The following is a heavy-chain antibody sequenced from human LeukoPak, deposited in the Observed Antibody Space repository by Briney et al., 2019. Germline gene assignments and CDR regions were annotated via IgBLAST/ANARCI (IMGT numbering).Heavy chain of an antibody. V-gene: IGHV4-34*01. Sequence: ATVSLTCAVYGGSFSGYYRSWIRQPPGKGLEWIGEINHSGSTNYNPSLKSRVTISVDTSKNQFYLKLSSVTAADTAVYYCARRICRGGSCYSIDYWGQGTLVTVS. CDR1: GGSFSGYY. D-gene: IGHD2-15*01. CDR3: ARRICRGGSCYSIDY. J-gene: IGHJ4*02. CDR2: INHSGST.